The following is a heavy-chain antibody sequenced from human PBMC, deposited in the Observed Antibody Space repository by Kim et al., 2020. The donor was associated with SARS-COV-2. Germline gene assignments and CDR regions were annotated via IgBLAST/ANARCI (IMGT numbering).Heavy chain of an antibody. CDR1: GGSISSYY. CDR2: IYYSGST. D-gene: IGHD4-17*01. J-gene: IGHJ6*02. Sequence: SETLSLTCTVSGGSISSYYWSWIRQPPGKGLEWIGYIYYSGSTNYNPSLKSRVTISVDTSKNQFSLKLSSVTAADTAVYYCAGVYYCYGDVGDYYYGMDVWGQGTTVTVSS. CDR3: AGVYYCYGDVGDYYYGMDV. V-gene: IGHV4-59*01.